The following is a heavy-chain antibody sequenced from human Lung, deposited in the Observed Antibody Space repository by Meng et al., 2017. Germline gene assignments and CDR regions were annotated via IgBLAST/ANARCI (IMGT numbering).Heavy chain of an antibody. V-gene: IGHV4-34*01. Sequence: VQLKPSGALLLKRSETLCLFCVFYGGSFSDHHWNWIGHTAGKELEWSGEINHSGSTNYNTSLERRDTISVVTSQNDLSVKLGVVSAADASLYYCARGRSKMGHGFDYWGQGTLVTVSS. CDR1: GGSFSDHH. D-gene: IGHD2-8*01. CDR2: INHSGST. CDR3: ARGRSKMGHGFDY. J-gene: IGHJ4*02.